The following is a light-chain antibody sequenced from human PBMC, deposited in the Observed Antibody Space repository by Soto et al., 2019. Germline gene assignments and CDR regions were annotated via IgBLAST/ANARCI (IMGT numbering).Light chain of an antibody. Sequence: DIQMTQSPSTLSASVGDRVTITCRASQSISSSLAWYQQKPGKAPKLLIYKASSLESGVPSRFSGSGSGTEFTLTISSLQPDDFETYYCQQYNSLWTFGQGTKVEI. J-gene: IGKJ1*01. V-gene: IGKV1-5*03. CDR1: QSISSS. CDR3: QQYNSLWT. CDR2: KAS.